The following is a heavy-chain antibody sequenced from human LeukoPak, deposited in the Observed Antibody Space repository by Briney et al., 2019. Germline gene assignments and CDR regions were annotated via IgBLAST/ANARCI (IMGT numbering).Heavy chain of an antibody. Sequence: SETLSLTCTVSGGSISSGDYYWSWIRQPPGKGLEWIGYIYYSGSTYYNPSLKSRVTISVDTSKNQFSLKLSSVTAADTAVYYCARETDPSVNYYDSSGFDYWGQGTLVTVSS. CDR2: IYYSGST. V-gene: IGHV4-30-4*01. CDR1: GGSISSGDYY. CDR3: ARETDPSVNYYDSSGFDY. D-gene: IGHD3-22*01. J-gene: IGHJ4*02.